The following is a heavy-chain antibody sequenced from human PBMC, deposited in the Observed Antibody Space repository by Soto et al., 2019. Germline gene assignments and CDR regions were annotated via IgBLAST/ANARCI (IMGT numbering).Heavy chain of an antibody. D-gene: IGHD3-3*01. CDR1: GGTFSSYA. CDR2: IIPIFGTA. V-gene: IGHV1-69*13. CDR3: ARDSDFWSGYYDPYYYGMDV. J-gene: IGHJ6*02. Sequence: SVKVSCTASGGTFSSYAISWVRQAPGQGLEWMGGIIPIFGTANYAQKFQGRVTITADESTSTAYMELSSLRSEDTAVYYCARDSDFWSGYYDPYYYGMDVWGQGTTVTVSS.